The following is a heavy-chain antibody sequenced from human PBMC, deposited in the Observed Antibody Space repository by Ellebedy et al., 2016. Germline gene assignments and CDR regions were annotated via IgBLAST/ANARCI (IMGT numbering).Heavy chain of an antibody. J-gene: IGHJ4*02. D-gene: IGHD3-22*01. CDR1: GGSFSGYY. CDR3: ARVKPYYYDRDTDY. V-gene: IGHV4-34*01. CDR2: INHSGST. Sequence: SETLSLXXAVYGGSFSGYYWSWIRQPPGKGLEWIGEINHSGSTNYNPSLKSRVTISVDTSKNQFSLKLSSVTAADTAVYYCARVKPYYYDRDTDYWGQGTLVTVSS.